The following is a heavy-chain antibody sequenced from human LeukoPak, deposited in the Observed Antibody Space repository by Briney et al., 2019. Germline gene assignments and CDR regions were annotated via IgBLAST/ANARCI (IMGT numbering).Heavy chain of an antibody. CDR2: IYYSGST. CDR1: GGSISSYY. V-gene: IGHV4-59*01. CDR3: ARHNGDYYDY. J-gene: IGHJ4*02. D-gene: IGHD4-17*01. Sequence: SETLSLTCTVSGGSISSYYWSWLRQPPGKGLEWIGYIYYSGSTNYNPSLKSRVTISVDTSKNQFSLKLSSVTAADTAMYYCARHNGDYYDYWGQGSLVTVSS.